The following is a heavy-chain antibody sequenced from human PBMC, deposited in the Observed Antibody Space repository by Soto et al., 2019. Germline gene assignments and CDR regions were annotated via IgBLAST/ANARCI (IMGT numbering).Heavy chain of an antibody. V-gene: IGHV4-59*01. CDR3: ASGRGYYGTVAPFHYYFDY. CDR2: IYYSGST. CDR1: GGSFSTYY. Sequence: SETLSLTCVVSGGSFSTYYYNWIRQSPGKGLEWIGYIYYSGSTNYNPSLKSRVTISVDTSKNQFSLKLSSVTAADTAVYYCASGRGYYGTVAPFHYYFDYWGQGTLVTVSS. D-gene: IGHD6-25*01. J-gene: IGHJ4*02.